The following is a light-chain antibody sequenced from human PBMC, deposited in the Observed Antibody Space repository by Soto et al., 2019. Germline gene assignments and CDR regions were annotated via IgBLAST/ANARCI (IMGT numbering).Light chain of an antibody. J-gene: IGKJ4*01. Sequence: DIQMTQCPSTVSGFVGDIVTITCRASQSVKSWLARYQQRPGKAPKLLIYDASTLASGVPSRFSGSGSGTEFNLTISSLQPHLLATYYAHQYNTDHTFGGWAKVEI. V-gene: IGKV1-5*01. CDR1: QSVKSW. CDR3: HQYNTDHT. CDR2: DAS.